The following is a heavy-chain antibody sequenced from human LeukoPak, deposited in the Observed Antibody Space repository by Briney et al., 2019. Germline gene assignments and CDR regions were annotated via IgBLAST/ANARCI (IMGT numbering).Heavy chain of an antibody. CDR3: ARHLGVAAAGRFDP. CDR2: IYPGDSDT. D-gene: IGHD6-13*01. J-gene: IGHJ5*02. V-gene: IGHV5-51*01. CDR1: GYSFTSYW. Sequence: GESLQISCKGSGYSFTSYWIGWVRPMPGKGLEWMGIIYPGDSDTRYSPSFQGQATISADKSISTAYLQWSSLKASDTAMYYCARHLGVAAAGRFDPWGQGTLVTVSS.